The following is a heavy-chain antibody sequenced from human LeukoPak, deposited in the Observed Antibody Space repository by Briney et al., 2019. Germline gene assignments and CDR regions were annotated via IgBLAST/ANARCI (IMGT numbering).Heavy chain of an antibody. Sequence: GGSLRLSCAASGFAFRNYGMHWVRQAPGKGLEWVAFIRYDGSNKYYADSVKGRFTISRDNSKNTLYLRMNSLRAEDTAVYYCAKGEGSYYRTFDYWGQGTLVTVSS. J-gene: IGHJ4*02. D-gene: IGHD1-26*01. V-gene: IGHV3-30*02. CDR3: AKGEGSYYRTFDY. CDR1: GFAFRNYG. CDR2: IRYDGSNK.